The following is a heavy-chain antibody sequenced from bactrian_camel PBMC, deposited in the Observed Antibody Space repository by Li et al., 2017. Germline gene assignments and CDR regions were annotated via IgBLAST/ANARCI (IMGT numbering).Heavy chain of an antibody. CDR3: AKSNGVYSGDSWWGSAYNA. J-gene: IGHJ6*01. D-gene: IGHD7*01. V-gene: IGHV3S1*01. Sequence: HVQLVESGGGSVQAGGSLTLSCKAPGFGSINSCMGWFRQAPGKGLEWVSGINPHDGSTYYVDSVKGRFTTSRNNYKNTLYLQLNSLKTEDTAMYYCAKSNGVYSGDSWWGSAYNAWGRGTQVTVS. CDR1: GFGSINSC. CDR2: INPHDGST.